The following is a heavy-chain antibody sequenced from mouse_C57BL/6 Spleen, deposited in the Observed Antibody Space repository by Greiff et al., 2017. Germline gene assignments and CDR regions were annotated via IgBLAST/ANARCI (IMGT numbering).Heavy chain of an antibody. V-gene: IGHV1-26*01. CDR1: GYTFTDYY. CDR3: ARSNYGNSYYAMDY. CDR2: INPNNGGT. Sequence: VQLQQSGPELVKPGASVKISCKASGYTFTDYYMNWVKQSHGKSLEWIGDINPNNGGTSYNQKFKGKATLTVDKSSSTAYMELRSLTSEDSAVYYGARSNYGNSYYAMDYWGQGTSVTVSS. D-gene: IGHD2-1*01. J-gene: IGHJ4*01.